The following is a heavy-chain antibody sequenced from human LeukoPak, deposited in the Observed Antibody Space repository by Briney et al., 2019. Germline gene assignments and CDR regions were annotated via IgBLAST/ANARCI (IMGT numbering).Heavy chain of an antibody. CDR2: IYHSGCA. J-gene: IGHJ4*02. CDR1: GGSISSYY. D-gene: IGHD4-17*01. V-gene: IGHV4-59*01. CDR3: ARNPYGDYGY. Sequence: SETLSLTCTVSGGSISSYYRSWIRQPPGKGLEWIGYIYHSGCANYHPSLKSRVTISVDTSRKQFSLKLTSVTAADTAVYYCARNPYGDYGYWGQGTPVNVSS.